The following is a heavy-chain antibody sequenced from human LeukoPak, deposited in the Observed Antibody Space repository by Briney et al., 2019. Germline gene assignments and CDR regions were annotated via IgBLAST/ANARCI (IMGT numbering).Heavy chain of an antibody. J-gene: IGHJ5*02. Sequence: ASVKVSCKASGGTFSSYAISWVRQAPGQGLEWMGWINPNSGGTKYAQKFQDWVTMTRDTSINTAYMELTRLTSDDTAVYYCARGYSSSSNWFDPWGHGTLVTVSS. V-gene: IGHV1-2*04. CDR3: ARGYSSSSNWFDP. CDR2: INPNSGGT. CDR1: GGTFSSYA. D-gene: IGHD6-13*01.